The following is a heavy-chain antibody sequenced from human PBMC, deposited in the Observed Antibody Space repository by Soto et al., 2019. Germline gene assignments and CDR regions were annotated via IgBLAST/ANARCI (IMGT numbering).Heavy chain of an antibody. CDR1: GFTFRTYA. CDR3: AKNGDFWSWGMDV. V-gene: IGHV3-23*01. CDR2: ISSSGDGT. J-gene: IGHJ6*02. D-gene: IGHD3-3*01. Sequence: LRLSCAASGFTFRTYAMTWVRQAPGKGLEWVSIISSSGDGTYYVDSVKGRFTISRDNSRNTLSLQMNSLRAEDTAVYYCAKNGDFWSWGMDVWGQGTTVTVSS.